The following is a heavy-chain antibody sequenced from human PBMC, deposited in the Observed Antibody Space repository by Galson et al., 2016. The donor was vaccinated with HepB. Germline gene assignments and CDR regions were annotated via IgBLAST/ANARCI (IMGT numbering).Heavy chain of an antibody. CDR3: ARGPRAYFDF. CDR1: GDSVSSNSAA. V-gene: IGHV6-1*01. J-gene: IGHJ4*02. Sequence: CAISGDSVSSNSAAWNWIRQSPSRGLEWLGRTYYRSKWYNDYAVSVKSRITINPNPSKNQFSLQLNSVTPEDTAVCYCARGPRAYFDFWGQGTLVTVSS. CDR2: TYYRSKWYN.